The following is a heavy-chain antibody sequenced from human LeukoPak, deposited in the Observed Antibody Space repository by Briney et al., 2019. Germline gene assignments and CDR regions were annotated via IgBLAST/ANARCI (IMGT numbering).Heavy chain of an antibody. CDR1: GGSVSSGGYY. D-gene: IGHD3-10*01. CDR2: MYYDGTS. V-gene: IGHV4-61*08. J-gene: IGHJ4*02. CDR3: ARGRDNYGSGDS. Sequence: PSETLSLTCTVSGGSVSSGGYYWNWIRQPPGKGLECLGYMYYDGTSNYNPSLKSRVTISIDSSKNQFSLRLSSVTAVDTAVYYCARGRDNYGSGDSWGQGILVTVSS.